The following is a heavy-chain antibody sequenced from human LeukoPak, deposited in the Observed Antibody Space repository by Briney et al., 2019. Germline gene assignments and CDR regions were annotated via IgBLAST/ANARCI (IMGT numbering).Heavy chain of an antibody. D-gene: IGHD3-9*01. J-gene: IGHJ4*02. CDR2: ISSNGGST. V-gene: IGHV3-64*01. Sequence: GGSLRLSCAASGFTFSSYAMHWVRQAPGKGLEYVSAISSNGGSTYYANSVKGRFTISRDNSKNTLYLQMGSLRAEDMAVYYCARDPTYDILTGYSDYWGQGTLVTVSS. CDR1: GFTFSSYA. CDR3: ARDPTYDILTGYSDY.